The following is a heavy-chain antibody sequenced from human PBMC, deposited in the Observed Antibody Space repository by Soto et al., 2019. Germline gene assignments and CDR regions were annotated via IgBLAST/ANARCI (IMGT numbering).Heavy chain of an antibody. CDR2: IYYSGST. CDR3: ARGLYPLYYDFWSGYYNYFDY. D-gene: IGHD3-3*01. V-gene: IGHV4-59*02. CDR1: GASVNSYY. Sequence: SETLSLTCSVFGASVNSYYWSWIRQSPGRGLEWIGYIYYSGSTNYNPSLKSRVTISVDTSKNQFSLKLSSVTAADTAVYYCARGLYPLYYDFWSGYYNYFDYWGQGTLVTVSS. J-gene: IGHJ4*02.